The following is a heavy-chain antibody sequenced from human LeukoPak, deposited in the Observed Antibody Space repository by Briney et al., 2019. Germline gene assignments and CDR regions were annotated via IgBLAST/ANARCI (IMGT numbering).Heavy chain of an antibody. CDR1: AGSLSSCRDS. CDR3: ARARGYAGNWFDP. V-gene: IGHV4-30-2*01. CDR2: IYRSGCT. Sequence: PSLTLSFTCAVSAGSLSSCRDSRCAIRQPPGKGLECIRYIYRSGCTYYIPSMKTRITISLNSSKNQSSLKLSPVPAADTPVYYCARARGYAGNWFDPWGQGTLVTVSS. D-gene: IGHD3-22*01. J-gene: IGHJ5*02.